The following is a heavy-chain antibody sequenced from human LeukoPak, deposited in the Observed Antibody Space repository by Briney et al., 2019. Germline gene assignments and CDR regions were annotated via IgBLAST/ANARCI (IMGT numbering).Heavy chain of an antibody. CDR1: GFFVSRNY. CDR3: AREEASGPQSGPFDI. Sequence: GGSLRLSCAGSGFFVSRNYMSWVRQAPGKGLEWGAIIYSGGSRDYADSVKGRFTISRDNSKNTVYLQMNSLRAEDTAVYYCAREEASGPQSGPFDIWGLGTRVIVSS. D-gene: IGHD4-11*01. CDR2: IYSGGSR. V-gene: IGHV3-53*01. J-gene: IGHJ3*02.